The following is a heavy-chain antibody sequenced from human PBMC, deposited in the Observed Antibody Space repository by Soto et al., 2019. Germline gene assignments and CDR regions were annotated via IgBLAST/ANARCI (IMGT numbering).Heavy chain of an antibody. J-gene: IGHJ4*02. V-gene: IGHV3-33*01. CDR2: IWYDGSNK. CDR3: ARDGLAYCGGDCYLFDY. D-gene: IGHD2-21*02. CDR1: GFTFSSYG. Sequence: QVQLVESGGGVVQPGRSLRLSCAASGFTFSSYGMHWVRQAPGKGLEWVAVIWYDGSNKYYEDSVKGLFTISRDNSKNALYLHMNSLRAEDTAVYYCARDGLAYCGGDCYLFDYWGQGTLVTVSS.